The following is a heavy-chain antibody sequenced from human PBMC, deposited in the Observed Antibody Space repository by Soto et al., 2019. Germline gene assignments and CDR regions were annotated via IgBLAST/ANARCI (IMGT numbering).Heavy chain of an antibody. V-gene: IGHV3-33*01. CDR1: GFTFSSYG. J-gene: IGHJ3*02. CDR3: ARDGPRKHDAFDI. Sequence: QVQLVESGGGVVQPGRSLRLSCAASGFTFSSYGMHWVRQAPGKGLEWVAVIWYDGSNKYYADSVKGRFTISRDNSKNTLYLQMNSLRAEDTAVYYCARDGPRKHDAFDIWGQGTMVTVSS. CDR2: IWYDGSNK.